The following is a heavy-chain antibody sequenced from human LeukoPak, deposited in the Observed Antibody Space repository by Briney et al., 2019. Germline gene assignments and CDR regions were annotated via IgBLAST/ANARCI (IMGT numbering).Heavy chain of an antibody. CDR1: GYTFTSYG. CDR2: ISAYNGNT. J-gene: IGHJ4*02. V-gene: IGHV1-18*01. D-gene: IGHD3-22*01. CDR3: ARELGYYYDSSGLPRSDY. Sequence: ASVKVSCKASGYTFTSYGISWVRQAPGQGLEWMGWISAYNGNTNYAQKLQGRVTMTTDTSTSTAYMELRSLRSDDTAVYYCARELGYYYDSSGLPRSDYWGQGTLVTVSS.